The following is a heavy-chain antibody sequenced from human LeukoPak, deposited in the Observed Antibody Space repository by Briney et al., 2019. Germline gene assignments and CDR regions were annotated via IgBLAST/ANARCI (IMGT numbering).Heavy chain of an antibody. CDR1: GFTFSSYW. D-gene: IGHD6-13*01. Sequence: PGGSLRLSCAASGFTFSSYWMSWVRQAPGKGLEWVANIKQDGSEKYYVDSVKGRFTISRDNAKNSLYLQMNSLRAEDTAVYYCASLIAAAEDDYWGQGTLVTVSS. CDR2: IKQDGSEK. V-gene: IGHV3-7*01. CDR3: ASLIAAAEDDY. J-gene: IGHJ4*02.